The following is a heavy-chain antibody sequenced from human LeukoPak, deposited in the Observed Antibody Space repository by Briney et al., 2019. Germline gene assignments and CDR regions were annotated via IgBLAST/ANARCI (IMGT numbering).Heavy chain of an antibody. CDR3: ARAPSSWYWFDP. J-gene: IGHJ5*02. D-gene: IGHD6-13*01. Sequence: SVKVSCKASGGAFSSYAISWVRQAPGQGLEWMGGIIPIFGTANYAQKFQGRVTITADKSTSTAYMELSSLRSEDTAVYYCARAPSSWYWFDPWGQGTLVTVSS. V-gene: IGHV1-69*06. CDR1: GGAFSSYA. CDR2: IIPIFGTA.